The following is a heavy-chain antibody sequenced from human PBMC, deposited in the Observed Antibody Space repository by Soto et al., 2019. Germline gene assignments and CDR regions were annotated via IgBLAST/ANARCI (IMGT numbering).Heavy chain of an antibody. J-gene: IGHJ3*01. D-gene: IGHD6-19*01. CDR1: GFTFSSYA. CDR3: AKIHSGSSEDAFDV. V-gene: IGHV3-23*01. CDR2: ISGSGGVT. Sequence: EVQLLESGGGLVQPGGSQRLSCAASGFTFSSYAMSWVRQGPGKGLEWVTLISGSGGVTDYSDSVKGRFTVSRDNSKNMMYLELNSLTAGDTAIYYCAKIHSGSSEDAFDVWGQGTVVTVSS.